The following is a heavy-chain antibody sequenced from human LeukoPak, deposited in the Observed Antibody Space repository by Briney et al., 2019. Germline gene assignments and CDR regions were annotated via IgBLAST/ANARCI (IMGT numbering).Heavy chain of an antibody. J-gene: IGHJ4*02. Sequence: KSSETLSLTCTVSGGSISSYYWSWIRQPPGKGLEWIGYIYYSGSTNYNPSLKSRVTISVDTSKNQFSLKLSSVTAADTAVYYCARGPGSPFDYWGQGTLVTVSS. V-gene: IGHV4-59*01. CDR1: GGSISSYY. D-gene: IGHD1-26*01. CDR2: IYYSGST. CDR3: ARGPGSPFDY.